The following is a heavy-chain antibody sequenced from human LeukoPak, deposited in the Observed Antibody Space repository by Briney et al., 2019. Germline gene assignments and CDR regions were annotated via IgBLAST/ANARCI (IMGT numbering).Heavy chain of an antibody. D-gene: IGHD3-10*01. CDR3: EKDRGGSGISYCMDV. Sequence: GGSLRLSCAASGFTFSSYGMQWVRQAPGKGLEWVAVISYDGSNKYYADSVKGRFTISRDNSKNTLYLQMNSLRAEDTPVYYCEKDRGGSGISYCMDVWGQGTTVTVSS. CDR2: ISYDGSNK. J-gene: IGHJ6*02. CDR1: GFTFSSYG. V-gene: IGHV3-30*18.